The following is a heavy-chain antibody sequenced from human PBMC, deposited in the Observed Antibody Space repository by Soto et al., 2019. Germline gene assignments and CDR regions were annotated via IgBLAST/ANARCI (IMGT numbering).Heavy chain of an antibody. CDR1: EYSFSAYY. CDR2: ISDHGTYT. D-gene: IGHD1-26*01. J-gene: IGHJ5*02. CDR3: AREVRERGYPNWFDH. V-gene: IGHV3-11*06. Sequence: PGGPMRLSCPASEYSFSAYYMRWIRKAPGRGLEWVSYISDHGTYTDYSDSVKGRFTVSRDNAKNSLFLQMNRLRVEHTAVYYCAREVRERGYPNWFDHWGQGTLVTVSS.